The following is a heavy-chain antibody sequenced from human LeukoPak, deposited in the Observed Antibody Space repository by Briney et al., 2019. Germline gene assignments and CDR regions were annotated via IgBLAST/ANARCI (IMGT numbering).Heavy chain of an antibody. J-gene: IGHJ4*02. D-gene: IGHD6-13*01. V-gene: IGHV4-39*07. Sequence: SETLSLTCTVSGGSISSSSYYWGWIRQPPGKGLEWIGSIYYSGSTYYNPSLKSRVTISVDTSKNQFSLKLSSVTAADTAVYYCARDQEGYTAAAGSDYWGQGTLVTVSS. CDR2: IYYSGST. CDR3: ARDQEGYTAAAGSDY. CDR1: GGSISSSSYY.